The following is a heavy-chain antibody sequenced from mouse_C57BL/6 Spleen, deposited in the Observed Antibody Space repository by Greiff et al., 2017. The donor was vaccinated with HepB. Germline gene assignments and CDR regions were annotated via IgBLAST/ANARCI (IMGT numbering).Heavy chain of an antibody. D-gene: IGHD1-1*01. CDR1: GFSLTSYA. J-gene: IGHJ3*01. V-gene: IGHV2-9-1*01. CDR2: IWTGGGT. CDR3: AGDYGSSGDWAWFAD. Sequence: QVQLKQSGPGLVAPSQRLSITCTVSGFSLTSYAISWVRQPPGKGLEWLGVIWTGGGTNYNSALKSSLSISKDNSKSQVFLKMNSLQTDDPARYYWAGDYGSSGDWAWFADWGQGTLVTVSA.